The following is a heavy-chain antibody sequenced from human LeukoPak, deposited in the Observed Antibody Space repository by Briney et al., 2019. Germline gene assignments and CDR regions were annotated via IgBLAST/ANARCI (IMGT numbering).Heavy chain of an antibody. J-gene: IGHJ4*02. V-gene: IGHV3-64*01. D-gene: IGHD5-12*01. CDR1: GFTFSSYA. Sequence: GGSLRLSCAASGFTFSSYAMHWVRQAPGKGLEYVSAISSNGGSTYYANSVKGRFTISRDNSKDTLYLQMGSLRAEDMAVYYCARAFSGYDFHYFDYWGQGTLVTVSS. CDR2: ISSNGGST. CDR3: ARAFSGYDFHYFDY.